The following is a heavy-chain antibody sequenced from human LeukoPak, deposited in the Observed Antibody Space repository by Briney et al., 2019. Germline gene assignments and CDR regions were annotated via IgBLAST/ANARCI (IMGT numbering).Heavy chain of an antibody. D-gene: IGHD2-21*02. CDR1: GFIVTSNY. J-gene: IGHJ3*02. Sequence: GGSLRLSCAASGFIVTSNYMSWARQAPGKGLEWVSVIYSGGTTYYADSVKGRFTISRDNSKNTVYLQMNSLRAEDTAVYYCARGKNCGGDCYSPWAFDIWGQGTMDTVSS. V-gene: IGHV3-53*01. CDR2: IYSGGTT. CDR3: ARGKNCGGDCYSPWAFDI.